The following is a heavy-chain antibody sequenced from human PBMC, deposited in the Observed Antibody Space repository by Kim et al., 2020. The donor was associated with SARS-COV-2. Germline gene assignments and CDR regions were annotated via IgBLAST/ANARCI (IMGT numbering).Heavy chain of an antibody. CDR1: GFTFSSYA. V-gene: IGHV3-23*01. CDR2: ISGSGGST. Sequence: GGSLRLSCAASGFTFSSYAMSWVRQAPGKGLEWVSAISGSGGSTYYADSVKGRFTISRDNSKNTLYLQMNSLRPEDTAVDYCAKDGEYCSSTSCYYDYWGQGTLVTVSS. J-gene: IGHJ4*02. CDR3: AKDGEYCSSTSCYYDY. D-gene: IGHD2-2*01.